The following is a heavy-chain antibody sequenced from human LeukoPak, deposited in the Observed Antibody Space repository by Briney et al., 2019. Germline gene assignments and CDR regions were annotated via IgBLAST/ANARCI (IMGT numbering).Heavy chain of an antibody. CDR3: ARDSSGGFDY. D-gene: IGHD3-10*01. Sequence: PGGFLRLSCAASGFTFSSYSMNWVRQAPGKGLEWVSSISSSSSYIYYADSVKGRFTISRDNAKNSLYLQMNSLRAEDTAVYYCARDSSGGFDYWGQGTLVTVSS. V-gene: IGHV3-21*01. CDR1: GFTFSSYS. CDR2: ISSSSSYI. J-gene: IGHJ4*02.